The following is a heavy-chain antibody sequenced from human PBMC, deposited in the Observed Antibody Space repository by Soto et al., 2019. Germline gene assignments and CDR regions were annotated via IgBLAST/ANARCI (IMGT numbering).Heavy chain of an antibody. J-gene: IGHJ6*02. CDR2: IIPIFGTA. CDR3: ARGAIHYYDSSGYYYYYGMDV. Sequence: ASVKVSCKASGGTFSSYAISWVRQAPGQGLEWMGGIIPIFGTANYAQKFQGRVTITADESTSTAYMELSSLRSEDTAVYYCARGAIHYYDSSGYYYYYGMDVWGQGTTVTAP. V-gene: IGHV1-69*13. D-gene: IGHD3-22*01. CDR1: GGTFSSYA.